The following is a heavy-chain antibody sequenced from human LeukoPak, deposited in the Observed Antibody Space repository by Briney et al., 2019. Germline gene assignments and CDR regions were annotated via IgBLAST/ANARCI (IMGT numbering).Heavy chain of an antibody. J-gene: IGHJ4*02. CDR2: INNGGSGT. Sequence: PGGSLRLSCAASGFTFSSYWMHWVRQAPGKGLVWVSRINNGGSGTTYADSVKGRFTISRDNAKNTLYLQMNSLRAEDTAVYYCARGFSSSPNNFDYWGQGTLVTASS. CDR3: ARGFSSSPNNFDY. V-gene: IGHV3-74*01. D-gene: IGHD6-13*01. CDR1: GFTFSSYW.